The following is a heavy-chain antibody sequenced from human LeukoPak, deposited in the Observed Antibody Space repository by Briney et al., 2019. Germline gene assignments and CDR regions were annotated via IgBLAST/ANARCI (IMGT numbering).Heavy chain of an antibody. J-gene: IGHJ4*02. V-gene: IGHV3-21*01. D-gene: IGHD3-10*01. CDR2: ISSSSSYI. CDR1: GFTFSNYL. CDR3: ARDVKYYGSGSYYGDY. Sequence: GGSLRLSCVGSGFTFSNYLMNWVRQAPGKGLEWVSSISSSSSYIYYADSVKGRFTISRDNAKNSLYLQMNSLRAEDTAVYYCARDVKYYGSGSYYGDYWGQGTLVTVSS.